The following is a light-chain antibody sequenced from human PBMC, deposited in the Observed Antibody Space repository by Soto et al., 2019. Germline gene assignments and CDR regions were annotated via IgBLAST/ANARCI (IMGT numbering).Light chain of an antibody. CDR2: DAS. V-gene: IGKV1-33*01. CDR3: QQYDTLPYT. J-gene: IGKJ2*01. CDR1: QDISTY. Sequence: DIQMTQSPSSLSASVGDRVTITCQASQDISTYLNWFQQKPGKAPKLLIYDASNLEAGVPSRFSGSGSGTDFSFTISSLQPEDIATDYCQQYDTLPYTFGQGTKLEIK.